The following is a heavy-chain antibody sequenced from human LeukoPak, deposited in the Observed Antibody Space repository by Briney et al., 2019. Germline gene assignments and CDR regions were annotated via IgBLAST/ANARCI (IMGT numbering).Heavy chain of an antibody. CDR1: GYTFTSYG. V-gene: IGHV1-18*01. CDR2: SSAYNGNT. CDR3: AREDYYDSGSFDP. J-gene: IGHJ5*02. Sequence: ASVKVSCKASGYTFTSYGISWVRQAPGQGLEWMGWSSAYNGNTNYAQKLQGRVTMTRNTSISTAYMELSSLRSEDTAVYYCAREDYYDSGSFDPWGQGTLVTVSS. D-gene: IGHD3-22*01.